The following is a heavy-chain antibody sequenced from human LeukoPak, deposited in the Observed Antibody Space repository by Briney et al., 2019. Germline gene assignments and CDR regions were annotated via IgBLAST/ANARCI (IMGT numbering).Heavy chain of an antibody. CDR3: ARTAYYYDSSGYDDAFDI. CDR2: ISRSGSTR. Sequence: GGSLRLSCAASGFTFSDYYMSWIRQAPGKGLEWVSHISRSGSTRYYADSLKGRFTISRDNAKNSLYLQMNSLRAEDTAVYYCARTAYYYDSSGYDDAFDIWGQGAMVTVSS. J-gene: IGHJ3*02. D-gene: IGHD3-22*01. V-gene: IGHV3-11*01. CDR1: GFTFSDYY.